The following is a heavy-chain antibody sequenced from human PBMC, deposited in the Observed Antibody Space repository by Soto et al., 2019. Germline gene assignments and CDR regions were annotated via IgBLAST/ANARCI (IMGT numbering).Heavy chain of an antibody. CDR3: ARGGTSGSAVYNWFDP. CDR1: GASVSSHS. CDR2: IHYSGGT. J-gene: IGHJ5*02. V-gene: IGHV4-59*02. D-gene: IGHD3-10*01. Sequence: PSETLSLTCSVTGASVSSHSWSWIGQSPGKGLEWIGYIHYSGGTNYTPSLRSRVTISVETSKNQLSLNLTSLTAADTAVYYCARGGTSGSAVYNWFDPWGQGTLVTVSS.